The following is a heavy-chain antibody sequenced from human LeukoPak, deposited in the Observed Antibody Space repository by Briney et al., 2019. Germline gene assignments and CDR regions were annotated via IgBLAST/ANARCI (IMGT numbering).Heavy chain of an antibody. CDR3: ARDVGGGPFYDY. CDR1: GGSIVGYY. V-gene: IGHV4-59*01. D-gene: IGHD2-15*01. Sequence: PSETLSLTCTVSGGSIVGYYWSWIRQPPGKGLEWIGYKNENGHTDYNPSLKSRVTISLDTSKNQFSLRLSSVTAADTAVYFCARDVGGGPFYDYWGQGTLVTVSS. CDR2: KNENGHT. J-gene: IGHJ4*02.